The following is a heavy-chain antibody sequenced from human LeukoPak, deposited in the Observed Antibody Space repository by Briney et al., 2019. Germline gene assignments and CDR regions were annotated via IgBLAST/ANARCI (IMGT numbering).Heavy chain of an antibody. CDR3: ARTYYYDSSGPTTLFDY. CDR2: INPNSGGT. V-gene: IGHV1-2*06. Sequence: GASVKVSCKASGYTFTGYYMHWVRQAPGQGLEWMGRINPNSGGTNYAQKFQGRVTMTRDTSISTAYMELSRLRSDDTAVYYCARTYYYDSSGPTTLFDYWGQGTLVTVSS. D-gene: IGHD3-22*01. J-gene: IGHJ4*02. CDR1: GYTFTGYY.